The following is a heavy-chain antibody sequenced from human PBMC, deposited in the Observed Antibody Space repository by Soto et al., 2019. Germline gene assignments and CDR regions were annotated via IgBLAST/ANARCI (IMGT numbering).Heavy chain of an antibody. CDR2: IYYSGST. J-gene: IGHJ1*01. V-gene: IGHV4-31*03. CDR1: GGSISSGGYY. D-gene: IGHD4-17*01. Sequence: QVQLQESGPGLVKPSQTLSLTCTVSGGSISSGGYYWSWIRQHPGKGLEWIGYIYYSGSTYYNPSLRSRVTISVDTSKNHFSLKLSSVTAADTAVYYCARGSNGDYVGRAESFQHWRHGTLVTVSS. CDR3: ARGSNGDYVGRAESFQH.